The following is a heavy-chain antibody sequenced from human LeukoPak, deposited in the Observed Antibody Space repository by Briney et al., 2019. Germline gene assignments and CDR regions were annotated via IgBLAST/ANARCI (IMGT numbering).Heavy chain of an antibody. CDR3: ARGGSDYGTRGYFDY. CDR2: IYYSGST. V-gene: IGHV4-30-4*01. J-gene: IGHJ4*02. CDR1: GGSISSGDYY. Sequence: SQTLSLTCTVSGGSISSGDYYWSWIRQPPGKGLEWIGYIYYSGSTYYNPSLKSRVTISVDTSKNQFSLKLSSVTAADTAVYYCARGGSDYGTRGYFDYWGQGTLVTVSS. D-gene: IGHD4-17*01.